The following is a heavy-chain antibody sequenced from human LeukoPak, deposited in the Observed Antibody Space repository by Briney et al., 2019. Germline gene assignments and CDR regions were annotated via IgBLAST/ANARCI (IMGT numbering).Heavy chain of an antibody. V-gene: IGHV3-30*02. D-gene: IGHD6-19*01. Sequence: GGSLRLSCVASGFTYSHNGMHWVRQAPGKGLEWVAFIQYDGNTIFYADSVKGRFTISRDNSKNTLYLQMNSLRTDDTAVYYCASLPPTYSSGWYQGYYYYYMDVWGKGTTVTVSS. CDR2: IQYDGNTI. CDR3: ASLPPTYSSGWYQGYYYYYMDV. J-gene: IGHJ6*03. CDR1: GFTYSHNG.